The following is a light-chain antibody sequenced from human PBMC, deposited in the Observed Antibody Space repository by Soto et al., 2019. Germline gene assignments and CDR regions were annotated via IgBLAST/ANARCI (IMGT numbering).Light chain of an antibody. CDR1: QSVSSN. CDR3: QQRSNWPIT. Sequence: EIGLTHAPATLSVSPGERAPLSXXASQSVSSNLAWYQQKPGQAPRVXIYGASSRATGIPDRFSGSGAGTDFTLTISRLEPEDFAVYYCQQRSNWPITFGQGTRLEIK. J-gene: IGKJ5*01. V-gene: IGKV3D-11*02. CDR2: GAS.